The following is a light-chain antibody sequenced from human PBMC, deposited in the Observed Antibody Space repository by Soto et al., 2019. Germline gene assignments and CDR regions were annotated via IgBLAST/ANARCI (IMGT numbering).Light chain of an antibody. Sequence: EIVLTQSPATLSLSPGERATLSCRASQSVISNYFAWYQQKPGQAPRLLVYGASTRVAGIPDRISGSGSGTDFTLSISRRGPEDFAVYYGQHFATSPPKRTFGHVTRVDI. CDR3: QHFATSPPKRT. J-gene: IGKJ1*01. V-gene: IGKV3-20*01. CDR2: GAS. CDR1: QSVISNY.